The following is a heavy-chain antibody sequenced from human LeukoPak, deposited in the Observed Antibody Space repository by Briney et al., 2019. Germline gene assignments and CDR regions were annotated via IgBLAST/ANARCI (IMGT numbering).Heavy chain of an antibody. Sequence: GASVKVPCKASGYTLITYGISWVRQAPGQGLEWMGWINTNTGNPTYAQGFTGRFVFSLDTSVSTAYLQISSLKAEDTAVYYCARVRPYYDFWSGLGEGGKFDYWGQGTLVTVSS. V-gene: IGHV7-4-1*02. D-gene: IGHD3-3*01. J-gene: IGHJ4*02. CDR1: GYTLITYG. CDR3: ARVRPYYDFWSGLGEGGKFDY. CDR2: INTNTGNP.